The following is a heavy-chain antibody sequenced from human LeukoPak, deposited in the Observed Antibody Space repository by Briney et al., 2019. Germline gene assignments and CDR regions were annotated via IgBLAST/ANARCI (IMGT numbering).Heavy chain of an antibody. CDR1: GGSISSYY. D-gene: IGHD3-10*01. V-gene: IGHV4-59*01. Sequence: SETLSLTCTVSGGSISSYYWSWIRQPPGKGLEWIGYIYYSGSTTYNPSLKSRLTMSMDTSKKQFSLRLSSVTAADTAVYFCARDLRPSRGFDYWGRGTLVTVSS. CDR2: IYYSGST. J-gene: IGHJ4*02. CDR3: ARDLRPSRGFDY.